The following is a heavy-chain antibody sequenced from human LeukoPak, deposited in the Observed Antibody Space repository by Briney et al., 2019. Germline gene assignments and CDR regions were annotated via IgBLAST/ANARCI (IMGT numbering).Heavy chain of an antibody. Sequence: GASVKVSCKAFGYTFTSYGFSWGRQAPGQGLEGVGWISAYNGNTNYAQKLQGRVTMTTDTSTSTAYMELRSLRSDDTAVYYCARGGTVVHWFDPWGQGTLVTVSS. CDR2: ISAYNGNT. V-gene: IGHV1-18*01. D-gene: IGHD4-17*01. J-gene: IGHJ5*02. CDR1: GYTFTSYG. CDR3: ARGGTVVHWFDP.